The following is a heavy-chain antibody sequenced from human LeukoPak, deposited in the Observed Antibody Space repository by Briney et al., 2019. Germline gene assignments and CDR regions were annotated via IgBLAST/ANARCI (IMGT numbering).Heavy chain of an antibody. CDR1: GGSFSGYY. J-gene: IGHJ4*02. Sequence: PSETLSLTCAVYGGSFSGYYWSWIRQPPGKGLEWIGEINHSGSTNYNPSLKSRVTISVDTSKNQFSLKLSSVTAADTAVYYCARVAPEGPSYFDYWGQGTLVTVCS. CDR2: INHSGST. V-gene: IGHV4-34*01. CDR3: ARVAPEGPSYFDY.